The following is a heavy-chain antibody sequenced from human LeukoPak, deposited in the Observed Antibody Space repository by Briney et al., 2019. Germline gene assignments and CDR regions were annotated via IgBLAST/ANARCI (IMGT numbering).Heavy chain of an antibody. V-gene: IGHV3-7*01. CDR2: IKQDGSQR. CDR3: ARDYSYGFLN. Sequence: GGSLRLSCAASGFTFSEYWMDWLRQAPGKGLEWVASIKQDGSQRDYVGSVKGRFTISRDNAKNSLYLQMNSLRAEDTAVYYCARDYSYGFLNWGQGTLVTVSS. J-gene: IGHJ4*02. CDR1: GFTFSEYW. D-gene: IGHD5-18*01.